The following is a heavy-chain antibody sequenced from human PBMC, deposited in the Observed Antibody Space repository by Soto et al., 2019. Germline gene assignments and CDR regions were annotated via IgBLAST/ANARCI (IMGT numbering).Heavy chain of an antibody. CDR2: INPNSGGT. Sequence: ASVKVSCKTSGYIFTDYYMHWVRQAPGQGLEWMGWINPNSGGTNYAQKFQGRVTMTTDTSISIAYLDLANLTFDDTAVYYCASEKTKFDYWGQGTLVTVSS. CDR3: ASEKTKFDY. J-gene: IGHJ4*02. CDR1: GYIFTDYY. V-gene: IGHV1-2*02.